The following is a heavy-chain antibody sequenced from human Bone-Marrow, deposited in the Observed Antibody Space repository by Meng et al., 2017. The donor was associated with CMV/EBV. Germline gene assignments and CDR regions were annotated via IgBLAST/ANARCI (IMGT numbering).Heavy chain of an antibody. CDR2: INPNSGGT. V-gene: IGHV1-2*02. D-gene: IGHD6-6*01. Sequence: SGYTFTGYYMHWVRQAPGQGLEGMGWINPNSGGTNYEQKFQGRVTMTRDTSISTAYMELSRLRSDDTAVYYCARDKSIAARRSNWFDPWGQGTLVTVSS. J-gene: IGHJ5*02. CDR1: GYTFTGYY. CDR3: ARDKSIAARRSNWFDP.